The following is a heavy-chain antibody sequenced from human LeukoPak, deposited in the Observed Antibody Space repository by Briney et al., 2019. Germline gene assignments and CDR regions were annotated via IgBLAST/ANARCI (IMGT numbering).Heavy chain of an antibody. V-gene: IGHV3-7*01. Sequence: GESLKISCAVSGLTFNSYWMSWVRQAPGKGLEWVANIKQDGSEKFYVDSVKGRFTISRDNAKNSLYLQMNSLRAEDTAVFYCARGRYCSGGGCHYFDYWGQGTLVTVSS. CDR1: GLTFNSYW. J-gene: IGHJ4*02. D-gene: IGHD2-15*01. CDR2: IKQDGSEK. CDR3: ARGRYCSGGGCHYFDY.